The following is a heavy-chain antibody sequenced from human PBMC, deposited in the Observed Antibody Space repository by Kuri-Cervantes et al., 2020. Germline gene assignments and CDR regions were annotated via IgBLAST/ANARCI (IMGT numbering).Heavy chain of an antibody. CDR3: ARVDGFRETTDYYYYYGMDV. Sequence: ASVKVSCKASGYTFTSYYMHWVRQAPGQGLEWMGIINPSGGSTNYAQKFQGRVTMTRDTSISTAYMELSRLRSDDTAVYYCARVDGFRETTDYYYYYGMDVWGQGTTVTVSS. CDR2: INPSGGST. D-gene: IGHD3-10*01. CDR1: GYTFTSYY. J-gene: IGHJ6*02. V-gene: IGHV1-2*02.